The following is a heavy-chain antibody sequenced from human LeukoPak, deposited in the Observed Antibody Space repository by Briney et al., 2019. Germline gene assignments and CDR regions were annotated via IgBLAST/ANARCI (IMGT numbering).Heavy chain of an antibody. J-gene: IGHJ4*02. CDR2: ISAYNGNT. Sequence: ASVKVSCKASGYTFTSYGISWVRQAPGQGREWMGWISAYNGNTNYAQKLQGRVTMTTDTSTSTAYMELRSLRSDDTAVYYCATRRITMVRGVYDYWGQGTLVTVSS. CDR1: GYTFTSYG. CDR3: ATRRITMVRGVYDY. D-gene: IGHD3-10*01. V-gene: IGHV1-18*01.